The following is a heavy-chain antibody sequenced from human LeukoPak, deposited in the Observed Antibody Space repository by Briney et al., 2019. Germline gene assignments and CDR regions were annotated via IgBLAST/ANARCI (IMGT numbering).Heavy chain of an antibody. CDR2: ISSDGSDK. J-gene: IGHJ4*02. Sequence: PGGSLRLSCAASGFTFSTYGMHWVRQAPGKGLEWVAVISSDGSDKYYTDSVKGRFTISRDNSKNTLYLRMSSLRADDTALYYCAKERLGATTPNPDYWGQGTLVTVSS. CDR3: AKERLGATTPNPDY. CDR1: GFTFSTYG. V-gene: IGHV3-30*18. D-gene: IGHD1-26*01.